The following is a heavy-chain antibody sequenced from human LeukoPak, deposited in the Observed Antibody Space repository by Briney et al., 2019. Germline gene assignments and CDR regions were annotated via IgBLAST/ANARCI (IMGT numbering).Heavy chain of an antibody. CDR2: ISAYNGNT. Sequence: ASVKVSCKASGYTFTSYGISWVRQAPGQGLEWMGWISAYNGNTNYAQKLQGRVTMTTDTSTSTAYMELRSLRSDDTAVYYCARDLNCGGDCYYYYYYMDVWGKGTTVTVSS. V-gene: IGHV1-18*01. J-gene: IGHJ6*03. CDR1: GYTFTSYG. D-gene: IGHD2-21*02. CDR3: ARDLNCGGDCYYYYYYMDV.